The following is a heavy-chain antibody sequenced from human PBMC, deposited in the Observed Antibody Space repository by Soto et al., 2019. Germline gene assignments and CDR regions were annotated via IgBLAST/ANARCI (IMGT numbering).Heavy chain of an antibody. Sequence: QVQLVQSGAEVKKPGASVKVSCKASGYTFTGYYMHWVRQAPGQGLEWMGWINPNSGGTNYAQKFQGWVTMTRDTAISTAYMELSRLRSDDTAVYYCARDGEEQLGGYYGMDVWGQGTTVTVSS. CDR2: INPNSGGT. V-gene: IGHV1-2*04. CDR1: GYTFTGYY. D-gene: IGHD6-6*01. J-gene: IGHJ6*02. CDR3: ARDGEEQLGGYYGMDV.